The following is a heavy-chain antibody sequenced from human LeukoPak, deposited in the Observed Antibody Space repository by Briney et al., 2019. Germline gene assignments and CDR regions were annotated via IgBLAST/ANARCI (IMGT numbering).Heavy chain of an antibody. J-gene: IGHJ5*01. CDR1: GGSFSGYY. V-gene: IGHV4-34*01. Sequence: SETLSLTCAVYGGSFSGYYWSWIRQPPGKGLEWIGEINHSGSTNYNPSLESRVTISVDTSKNQFSLKLSSVTAADTAVYYCAGGRHSRGWEGRNHLVDPWGQGTLVTVSS. CDR2: INHSGST. CDR3: AGGRHSRGWEGRNHLVDP. D-gene: IGHD6-19*01.